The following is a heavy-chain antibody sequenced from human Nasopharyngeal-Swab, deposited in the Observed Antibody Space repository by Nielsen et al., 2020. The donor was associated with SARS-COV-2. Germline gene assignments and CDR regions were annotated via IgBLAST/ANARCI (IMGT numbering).Heavy chain of an antibody. CDR1: GFTFSSYA. Sequence: GGSLRLSCAASGFTFSSYAMSWVRQAQGKGLEWVSAISGSGGSTYYADSVKGRFTISRDNSKNTLYLQMNSLRAEDTAVYYCAKDPDGDYGGNWFDPWGQGTLVTVSS. CDR2: ISGSGGST. V-gene: IGHV3-23*01. J-gene: IGHJ5*02. D-gene: IGHD4-17*01. CDR3: AKDPDGDYGGNWFDP.